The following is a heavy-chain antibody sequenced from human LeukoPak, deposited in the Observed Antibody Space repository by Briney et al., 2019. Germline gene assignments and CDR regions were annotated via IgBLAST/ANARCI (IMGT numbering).Heavy chain of an antibody. D-gene: IGHD5-12*01. CDR1: GFTFSSYE. J-gene: IGHJ4*02. CDR3: AKDRVGTILSRGSFDY. V-gene: IGHV3-48*03. Sequence: PGGSLRLSCAASGFTFSSYEMNWVRQAPGEGLEWVSYISSSGSTIYYADSVKGRFTISRDNSKNTLYLQMNSLRAEDTAIYYCAKDRVGTILSRGSFDYWGQGTLVTVSS. CDR2: ISSSGSTI.